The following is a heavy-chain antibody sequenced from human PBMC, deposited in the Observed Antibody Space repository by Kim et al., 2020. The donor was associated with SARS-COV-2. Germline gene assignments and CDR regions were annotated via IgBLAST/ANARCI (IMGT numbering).Heavy chain of an antibody. V-gene: IGHV3-48*03. Sequence: GGSLRLSCAASGFTFSNYEFNWVRQAPGMGLEWLSYITSSGGITKYADSVKGRFTMSRDNAKNSLYLQMNSLRVEDTAVYYCAREKSACGGDCNDYWGQGSLVTVSS. D-gene: IGHD2-21*01. J-gene: IGHJ4*02. CDR2: ITSSGGIT. CDR1: GFTFSNYE. CDR3: AREKSACGGDCNDY.